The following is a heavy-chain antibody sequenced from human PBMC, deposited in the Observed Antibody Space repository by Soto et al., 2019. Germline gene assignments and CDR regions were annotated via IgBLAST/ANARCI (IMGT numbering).Heavy chain of an antibody. D-gene: IGHD2-2*01. J-gene: IGHJ4*02. CDR2: ITDSGDDT. V-gene: IGHV3-23*01. Sequence: EVQLLESGGGLEQPGGSLRLSCAASGFTFNNYAMGWVRQAPGKGLEWVSAITDSGDDTYYIDSVKGRFTISRDNSKSTLYLQMNSLRAEDTAIYYCAKLGSSSWSPHYYFDYWGQGTLVTVSS. CDR3: AKLGSSSWSPHYYFDY. CDR1: GFTFNNYA.